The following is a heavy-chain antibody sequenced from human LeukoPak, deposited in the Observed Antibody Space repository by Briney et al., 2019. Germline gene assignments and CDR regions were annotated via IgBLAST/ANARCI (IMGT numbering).Heavy chain of an antibody. CDR1: GFTFSSYE. J-gene: IGHJ4*02. CDR2: ISSSGSTI. D-gene: IGHD5-18*01. Sequence: GGSLRLSCAASGFTFSSYEMNWVRQAPGKGLEWVSYISSSGSTIYYADSVKGRFTISRDNAKNSLYLQINSLRAEDTAVYYCARVGLIQLWLREGYYFDYWGQGTLVTVSS. V-gene: IGHV3-48*03. CDR3: ARVGLIQLWLREGYYFDY.